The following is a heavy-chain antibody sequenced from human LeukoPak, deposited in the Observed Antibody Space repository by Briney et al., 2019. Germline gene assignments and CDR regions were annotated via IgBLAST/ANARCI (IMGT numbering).Heavy chain of an antibody. D-gene: IGHD5-24*01. CDR3: AREEIRGLDP. Sequence: SETLSLTCTVSGGSISSYYWSWIRQPAGKGLESIGHISTSGSTNYNPSLKSRVTMSVDTSKNQFTLKLSSVTAADTAVYYCAREEIRGLDPWGQGTLVTVSS. CDR1: GGSISSYY. J-gene: IGHJ5*02. CDR2: ISTSGST. V-gene: IGHV4-4*07.